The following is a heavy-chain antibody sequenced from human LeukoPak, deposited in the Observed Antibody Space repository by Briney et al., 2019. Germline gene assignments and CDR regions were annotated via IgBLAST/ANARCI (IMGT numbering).Heavy chain of an antibody. V-gene: IGHV3-48*03. CDR1: GFTFSSYE. Sequence: GGSLRLSCAASGFTFSSYEMNWVRQAPGKGLEWVSYIVGSGTTIYYADSVKGRFTISRDNAKNSLYLQMNSLRAEDTAVYYCVSSGYYSDYWGQGTLVTVSS. J-gene: IGHJ4*02. D-gene: IGHD3-22*01. CDR2: IVGSGTTI. CDR3: VSSGYYSDY.